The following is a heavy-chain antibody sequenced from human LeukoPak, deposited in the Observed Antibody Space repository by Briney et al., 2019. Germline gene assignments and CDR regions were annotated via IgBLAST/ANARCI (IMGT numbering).Heavy chain of an antibody. CDR2: VYHSGRT. CDR3: ARERVYYDFWSGYGGWFDP. D-gene: IGHD3-3*01. V-gene: IGHV4-38-2*02. J-gene: IGHJ5*02. Sequence: PSETLSLTCAVSGYSLSSGYYRGWIRQPPGKRLEWVANVYHSGRTYYNQSVKSRVTISVDTAKNQFSLKLSSVTAADTAVYYCARERVYYDFWSGYGGWFDPWGQGTLVTVSS. CDR1: GYSLSSGYY.